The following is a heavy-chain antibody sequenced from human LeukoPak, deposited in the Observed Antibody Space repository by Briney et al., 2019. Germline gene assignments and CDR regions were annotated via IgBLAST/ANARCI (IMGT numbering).Heavy chain of an antibody. D-gene: IGHD6-13*01. CDR1: GYTFTGYY. J-gene: IGHJ3*02. CDR2: INSNGGDT. Sequence: GASVKVSCKASGYTFTGYYIHWVRQARGQGLEWMGWINSNGGDTNYAQKFQGRVTMTRDTSISTAYMELSRLTSDDTAVYYCARDSTYDIWGQGTMVTVSS. CDR3: ARDSTYDI. V-gene: IGHV1-2*02.